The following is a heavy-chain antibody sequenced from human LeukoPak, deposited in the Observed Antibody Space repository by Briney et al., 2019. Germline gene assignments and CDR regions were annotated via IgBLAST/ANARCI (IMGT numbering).Heavy chain of an antibody. D-gene: IGHD3-9*01. J-gene: IGHJ4*02. CDR2: INHNSGDT. Sequence: ASLKVSCKASGYTFTVYSMHWVRQAPGQGLEWMGWINHNSGDTKYSQNFQGRVTMSWDTSISTAYMELNRLTSDDTAVYYCARDYDILTGYFSPPDYWGQGTLVTVSS. V-gene: IGHV1-2*02. CDR1: GYTFTVYS. CDR3: ARDYDILTGYFSPPDY.